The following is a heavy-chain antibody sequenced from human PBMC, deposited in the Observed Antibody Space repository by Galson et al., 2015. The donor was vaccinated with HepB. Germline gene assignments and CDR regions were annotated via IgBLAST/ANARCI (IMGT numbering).Heavy chain of an antibody. CDR2: ISGSGGST. J-gene: IGHJ3*02. CDR3: AKDSLVRELLPGQGYAFDI. Sequence: SLRLSCAASGFTFSSYAMSWVRQAPGKGLEWVSAISGSGGSTYYADSVKVRFTISRDNSKNTLYLQMNSLKAEDTAVYYCAKDSLVRELLPGQGYAFDIWGQGTMVTVSS. V-gene: IGHV3-23*01. CDR1: GFTFSSYA. D-gene: IGHD1-26*01.